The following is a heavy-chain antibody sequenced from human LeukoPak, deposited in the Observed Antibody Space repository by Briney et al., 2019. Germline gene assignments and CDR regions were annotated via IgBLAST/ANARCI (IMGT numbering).Heavy chain of an antibody. V-gene: IGHV4-34*01. CDR2: INHSGST. CDR1: XGSFSXXY. D-gene: IGHD6-13*01. J-gene: IGHJ4*02. Sequence: PXXTLSLTXXXXXGSFSXXYWSWIRQPPGKGLEWIGEINHSGSTNYNPSLKSRVTISVDTSKNQFSLKLSSVTAADTAVYYCARAPAAAGPYGYWGQGTLVTVSS. CDR3: ARAPAAAGPYGY.